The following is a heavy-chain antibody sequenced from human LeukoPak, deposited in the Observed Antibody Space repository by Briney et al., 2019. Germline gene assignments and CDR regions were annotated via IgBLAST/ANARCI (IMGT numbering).Heavy chain of an antibody. CDR2: ISWNSGTT. Sequence: GRSLRLSCAASGFTFDDYAMHWVRQAPGKGLEWVSGISWNSGTTVYVDSVKGRFTISRDNAKNSLYLQMYSLRPVDMALYYCVRDVSLGFCTGGACSAHFDYWGQGTLVIVSS. CDR1: GFTFDDYA. J-gene: IGHJ4*02. CDR3: VRDVSLGFCTGGACSAHFDY. D-gene: IGHD2-8*02. V-gene: IGHV3-9*03.